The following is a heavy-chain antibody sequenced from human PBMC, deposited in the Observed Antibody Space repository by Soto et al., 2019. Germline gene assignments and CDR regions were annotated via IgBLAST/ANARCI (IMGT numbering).Heavy chain of an antibody. J-gene: IGHJ6*02. D-gene: IGHD3-10*01. CDR3: ARVPIIFTMVRGVPPYYYYGMDV. CDR2: IYYSGST. V-gene: IGHV4-59*01. Sequence: QVQLQESGPGLVKPSGTLSLTCTVSGGSISSYYWSWIRQPPGKGLEWIGYIYYSGSTNYNPSLKSRVTISVDTSKNQFSLKLSSVTAADTAVYYCARVPIIFTMVRGVPPYYYYGMDVWGQGTTVTVSS. CDR1: GGSISSYY.